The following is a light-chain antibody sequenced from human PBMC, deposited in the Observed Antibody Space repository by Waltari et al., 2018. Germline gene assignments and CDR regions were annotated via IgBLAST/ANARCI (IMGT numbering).Light chain of an antibody. CDR1: RSDVGAYNH. J-gene: IGLJ1*01. V-gene: IGLV2-14*01. Sequence: TISCTGTRSDVGAYNHVSWFRQYPGKAPELIIYDVYNRPFGVSSRFSGSKSGNTASLTISGLQAGDEGDYYCSSYTDTKTYVFGSGTTVSVV. CDR3: SSYTDTKTYV. CDR2: DVY.